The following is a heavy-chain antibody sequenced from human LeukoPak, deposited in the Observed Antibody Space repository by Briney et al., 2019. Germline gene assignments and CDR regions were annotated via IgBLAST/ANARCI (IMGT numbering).Heavy chain of an antibody. V-gene: IGHV3-30*06. Sequence: GGSLRLSCAASGFTFSSYGMHWVRPAPGEGLEWVAVISYEGSNKNYADSVKARFTISRDKSNNTLYLQMNSLSADDTAVYYCPRDKLRGSAGNYYYMDVWGKGTTVTVSS. CDR1: GFTFSSYG. D-gene: IGHD1-26*01. CDR3: PRDKLRGSAGNYYYMDV. J-gene: IGHJ6*03. CDR2: ISYEGSNK.